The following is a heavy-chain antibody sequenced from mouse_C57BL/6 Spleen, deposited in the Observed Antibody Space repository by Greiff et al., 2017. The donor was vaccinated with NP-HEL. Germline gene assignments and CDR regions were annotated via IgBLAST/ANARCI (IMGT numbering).Heavy chain of an antibody. Sequence: EVMLVESGGGLVKPGGSLKLSCAASGFTFSDYGMHWVRQAPEKGLEWVAYISSGSSTIYYADPVKGRFTISRDNAKNTLFLQMTSLRSEDTAMYYCAKGGYWAMDYWGQGTSVTVSS. CDR2: ISSGSSTI. CDR3: AKGGYWAMDY. D-gene: IGHD1-1*01. CDR1: GFTFSDYG. J-gene: IGHJ4*01. V-gene: IGHV5-17*01.